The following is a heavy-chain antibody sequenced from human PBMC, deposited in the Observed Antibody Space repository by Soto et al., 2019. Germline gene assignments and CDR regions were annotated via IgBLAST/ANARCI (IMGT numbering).Heavy chain of an antibody. J-gene: IGHJ5*02. D-gene: IGHD5-12*01. V-gene: IGHV1-18*01. CDR3: ARHHGPTTSENWFDP. CDR1: GYTFFTYD. CDR2: ISTYSGDT. Sequence: QVHLVQSGVKVKTPGASVKVSCQASGYTFFTYDISWVRQAPGQGLEWMGWISTYSGDTKYAQKFQCRVPMTTYTSTTTAYLELRSLRSDDTAVYYCARHHGPTTSENWFDPWGQGTLVTVSS.